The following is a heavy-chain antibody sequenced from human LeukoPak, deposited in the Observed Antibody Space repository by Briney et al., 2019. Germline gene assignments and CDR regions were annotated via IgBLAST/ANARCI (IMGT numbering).Heavy chain of an antibody. CDR2: FDPEDGET. Sequence: GASVKVSCKVSGYTLTELSMHWVRQTPGKGLEWVGGFDPEDGETIYAQKFQGRVTMTEDTSTDTAYMELSSLRSEDTAVYYCATGAIYYYDSSGKNRPLDYWGQGTLVTVSS. CDR3: ATGAIYYYDSSGKNRPLDY. D-gene: IGHD3-22*01. J-gene: IGHJ4*02. CDR1: GYTLTELS. V-gene: IGHV1-24*01.